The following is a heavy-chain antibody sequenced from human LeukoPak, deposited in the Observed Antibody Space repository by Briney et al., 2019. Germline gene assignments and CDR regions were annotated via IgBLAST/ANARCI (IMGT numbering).Heavy chain of an antibody. J-gene: IGHJ4*01. CDR2: ISDSGYTT. V-gene: IGHV3-23*01. CDR3: AKGRGNPYYFDY. CDR1: GFTFSSYA. D-gene: IGHD1-14*01. Sequence: GGSLRLSCAASGFTFSSYAMYWVRQAPGKGLEGVSGISDSGYTTYHIDSVKGRFGISRDNSRNTLYLQMDSLRADDTAVYYCAKGRGNPYYFDYWGQGLLVTVSS.